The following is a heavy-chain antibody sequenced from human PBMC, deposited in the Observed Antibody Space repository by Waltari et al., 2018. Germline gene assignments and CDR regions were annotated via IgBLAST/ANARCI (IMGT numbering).Heavy chain of an antibody. CDR1: GGTFSSYA. V-gene: IGHV1-69*08. CDR3: ASGWDYSRVYVEMATMNV. Sequence: QVQLVQSGAEVKKPGSSVKVSCKASGGTFSSYAISWVRQAPGQGLEWMGRIIPSFGTANYAQKFQGRVTITADKSTSTAYMELSSLRSEDTAVYYCASGWDYSRVYVEMATMNVWGQGTTVTVSS. D-gene: IGHD2-8*01. J-gene: IGHJ6*02. CDR2: IIPSFGTA.